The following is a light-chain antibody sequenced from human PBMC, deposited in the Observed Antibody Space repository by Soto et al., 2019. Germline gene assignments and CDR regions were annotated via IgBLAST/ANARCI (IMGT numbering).Light chain of an antibody. CDR2: DVS. CDR1: SKYVGGYNY. CDR3: SSYTSSSTGV. J-gene: IGLJ1*01. V-gene: IGLV2-14*01. Sequence: HSVLNQPASVSGSPGQSITISFTGTSKYVGGYNYVSWYQQLPGKAPKLMIYDVSNRPSGVSNRFSGSKSGNTASLTISGLQAEDEADYYCSSYTSSSTGVFGTGTKVTVL.